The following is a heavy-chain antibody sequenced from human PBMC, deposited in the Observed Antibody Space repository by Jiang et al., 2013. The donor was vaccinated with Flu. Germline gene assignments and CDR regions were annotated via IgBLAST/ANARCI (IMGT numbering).Heavy chain of an antibody. CDR2: IYYMGAP. CDR3: AREGGILGAFDI. V-gene: IGHV4-59*01. J-gene: IGHJ3*02. Sequence: GKGLEWIGYIYYMGAPTXTLLKSRVTISVDTSKNQFSLKLSSVTAADTAVYYCAREGGILGAFDIWGQGTMVTVSS. D-gene: IGHD3-16*01.